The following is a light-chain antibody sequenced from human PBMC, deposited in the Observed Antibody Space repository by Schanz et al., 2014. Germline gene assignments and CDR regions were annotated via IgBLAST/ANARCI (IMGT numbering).Light chain of an antibody. V-gene: IGLV2-14*01. CDR2: DVN. Sequence: QSALTQPASVSGSPGQSITISCTGTSSDIGGRAYVSWYQQRPGKAPQLILYDVNSRPSGVSNRFSGSKSGNTASLTISGLQAEDEDDYHCSSHTAITTAVVFGGGTKLTVL. CDR1: SSDIGGRAY. J-gene: IGLJ2*01. CDR3: SSHTAITTAVV.